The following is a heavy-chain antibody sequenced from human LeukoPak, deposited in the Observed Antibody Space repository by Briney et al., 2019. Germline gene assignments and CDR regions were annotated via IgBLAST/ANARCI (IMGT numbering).Heavy chain of an antibody. CDR3: ARSRGRAAAASTGFDY. V-gene: IGHV4-39*06. J-gene: IGHJ4*02. Sequence: PSETLSLTCTVPGGSISSISYYWGWLRQPPGKGLQWIGHIYYSGTDFYNPSLKSRVTMSLDTSKRQFTLKLTSMTAMDTAVYFCARSRGRAAAASTGFDYWGQGSLVTVSS. CDR1: GGSISSISYY. CDR2: IYYSGTD. D-gene: IGHD6-25*01.